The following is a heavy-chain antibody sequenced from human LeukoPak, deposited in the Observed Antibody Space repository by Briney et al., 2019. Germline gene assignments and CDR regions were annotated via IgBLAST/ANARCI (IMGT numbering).Heavy chain of an antibody. D-gene: IGHD3-22*01. CDR2: ISAYNGNT. J-gene: IGHJ4*02. Sequence: ASVKVSCKASGYTLTSYGISWVRQAPGQGLEWMGWISAYNGNTNYAQKLQGRVTMTTDTSTSTAYMELRSLRSDDTAVYYCAREDSSGYYPDYFDYWGQGTLVTVSS. CDR1: GYTLTSYG. V-gene: IGHV1-18*01. CDR3: AREDSSGYYPDYFDY.